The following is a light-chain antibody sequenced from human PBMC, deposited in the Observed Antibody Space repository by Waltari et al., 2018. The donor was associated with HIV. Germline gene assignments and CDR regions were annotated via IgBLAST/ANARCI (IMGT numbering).Light chain of an antibody. CDR3: QQYYTTPFT. V-gene: IGKV4-1*01. CDR2: WAA. CDR1: QSVLYSSNNKNY. J-gene: IGKJ3*01. Sequence: DIVMTQSPDSLAVSLGERATINCKSSQSVLYSSNNKNYLAWYQQKPGQSPKLLIYWAATRESGVPDRFSGSGSGTDFTLTISSLQDEDVAVYYCQQYYTTPFTFGPGTKVDIK.